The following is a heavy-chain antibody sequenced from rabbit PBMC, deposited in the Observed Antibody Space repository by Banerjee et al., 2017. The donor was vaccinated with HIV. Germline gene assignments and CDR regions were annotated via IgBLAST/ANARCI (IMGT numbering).Heavy chain of an antibody. Sequence: QEQLEESGGGLVQPEGSLTLTCTASGFSFNNNYWMCWVRQAPGKGLELIACIWTGSSGTTYYASWAKGRFTISKTSSTTVTLQMTSLTAADTATYFCARGRYGDYITAYGYDDLWGQGTLVTVS. J-gene: IGHJ4*01. CDR3: ARGRYGDYITAYGYDDL. D-gene: IGHD2-1*01. V-gene: IGHV1S45*01. CDR1: GFSFNNNYW. CDR2: IWTGSSGTT.